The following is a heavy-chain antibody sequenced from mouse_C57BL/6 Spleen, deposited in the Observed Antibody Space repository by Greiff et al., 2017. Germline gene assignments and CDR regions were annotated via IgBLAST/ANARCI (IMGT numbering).Heavy chain of an antibody. CDR1: GYTFTGYW. J-gene: IGHJ4*01. CDR2: ILPGSGST. CDR3: ASGEPGNYYAMDY. V-gene: IGHV1-9*01. Sequence: VKLMESGAELMKPGASVKLSCKATGYTFTGYWIAWVKQRPGHGLEWIGEILPGSGSTNYNEKVKGKATFTADTSSNTAYMQLSSLTTEDSAIYYCASGEPGNYYAMDYWGQGTSVTVSS.